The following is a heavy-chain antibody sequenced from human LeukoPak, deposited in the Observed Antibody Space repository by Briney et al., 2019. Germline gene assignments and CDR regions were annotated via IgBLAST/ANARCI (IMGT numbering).Heavy chain of an antibody. V-gene: IGHV3-30*18. J-gene: IGHJ4*02. CDR2: ISYDGSNK. CDR3: AKDTGDYYRPDY. D-gene: IGHD4-17*01. Sequence: QPGRSLRLSCAASGFTFSCYGMHWVRQAPGKGLEWVAVISYDGSNKYYADSVKGRFTISRDNSKNTLYLQMNSLRAEDTAVYYCAKDTGDYYRPDYWGQGTLVTVSS. CDR1: GFTFSCYG.